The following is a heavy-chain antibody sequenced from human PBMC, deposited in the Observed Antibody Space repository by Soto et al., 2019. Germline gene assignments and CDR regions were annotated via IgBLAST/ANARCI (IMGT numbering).Heavy chain of an antibody. CDR3: AKAACSSTSCYKDY. Sequence: PGGSLRLSCAASGFTLTTYAMSWVRQAPGKGLEWVSAISGSGGSTYYADSVKGRFTISRDNSKNTLYLQMNSLRAEDTAVYYCAKAACSSTSCYKDYWGQGTRVTVSS. CDR2: ISGSGGST. J-gene: IGHJ4*02. CDR1: GFTLTTYA. V-gene: IGHV3-23*01. D-gene: IGHD2-2*02.